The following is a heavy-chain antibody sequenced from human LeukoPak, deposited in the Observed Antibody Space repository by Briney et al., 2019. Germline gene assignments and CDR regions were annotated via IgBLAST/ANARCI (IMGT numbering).Heavy chain of an antibody. CDR2: IRYDGSNK. CDR3: AKDPDPPGNYFDY. CDR1: GFTFSSYG. J-gene: IGHJ4*02. V-gene: IGHV3-30*02. Sequence: GGSLRLYCAASGFTFSSYGMHWVRQAPGKGLEWVAFIRYDGSNKYYADSVKGRVTSSRDNSKNTLYLQMNSLRAEDTAVYYCAKDPDPPGNYFDYWGQGTLVTVSS. D-gene: IGHD3-10*01.